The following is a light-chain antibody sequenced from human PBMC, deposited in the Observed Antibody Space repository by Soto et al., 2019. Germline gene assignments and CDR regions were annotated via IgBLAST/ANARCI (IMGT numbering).Light chain of an antibody. CDR2: AVS. V-gene: IGKV1-27*01. CDR3: QKYNVAPRT. CDR1: QGISNH. J-gene: IGKJ1*01. Sequence: DIQMTQSPSSLSASVGDRVTITCRASQGISNHLAWYQQNPGKAPKLLIYAVSTLHSGVPSRFIGSGSETDFTLTISGLQPEDVGTYYCQKYNVAPRTFGQGTKVEIK.